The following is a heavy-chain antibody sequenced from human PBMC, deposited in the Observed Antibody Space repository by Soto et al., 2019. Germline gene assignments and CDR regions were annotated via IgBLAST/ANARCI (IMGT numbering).Heavy chain of an antibody. Sequence: QVQLVQSGAEVKKPGASVKVSCKASGYAFTSYAMHWVRQAPGQRLEWMGWINAGNGNTKYSQKFQGRVTITRDTSASTAYMELSSLRSEDTAVYYCAREGLNHGWSRGYSPYLYFDLWGRGTLVTVSS. J-gene: IGHJ2*01. D-gene: IGHD5-18*01. CDR3: AREGLNHGWSRGYSPYLYFDL. CDR2: INAGNGNT. V-gene: IGHV1-3*01. CDR1: GYAFTSYA.